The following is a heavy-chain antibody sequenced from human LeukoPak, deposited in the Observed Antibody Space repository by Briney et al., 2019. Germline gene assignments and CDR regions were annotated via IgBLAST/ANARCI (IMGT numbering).Heavy chain of an antibody. CDR2: INHSGST. CDR1: GLTFSSNS. D-gene: IGHD3-16*01. CDR3: ARGSYGHRGDWFDP. V-gene: IGHV4-4*02. J-gene: IGHJ5*02. Sequence: GSLRLSCADSGLTFSSNSMDWVRQAPGKGLEWIGEINHSGSTNYNPSLKSRVTISVDTSKNQFSLKLSSVTAADTAVYYCARGSYGHRGDWFDPWGQGTLVTVSS.